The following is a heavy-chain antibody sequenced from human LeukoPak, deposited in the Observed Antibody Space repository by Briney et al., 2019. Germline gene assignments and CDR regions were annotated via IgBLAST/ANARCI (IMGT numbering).Heavy chain of an antibody. V-gene: IGHV3-30*02. CDR1: GFTFSSYG. Sequence: GGSLRLSCAASGFTFSSYGMHWVRQAPGKGLEWVAFIRYDGSNKYYADSVKGRFTISRDNSKNTLYLQMNSLRAEDTAVYYCAKVGTMWGGFDYWGQGTLVTVSS. J-gene: IGHJ4*02. D-gene: IGHD3-10*02. CDR2: IRYDGSNK. CDR3: AKVGTMWGGFDY.